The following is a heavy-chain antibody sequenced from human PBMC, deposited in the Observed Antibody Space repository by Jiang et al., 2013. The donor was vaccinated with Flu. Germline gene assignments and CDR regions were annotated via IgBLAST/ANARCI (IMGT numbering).Heavy chain of an antibody. Sequence: KSRVTISVDVSKNQFSLKMSSVTAADTAVYYCARDYCLSSGCLTNFDYWGQGILVTVSS. CDR3: ARDYCLSSGCLTNFDY. V-gene: IGHV4-30-2*04. D-gene: IGHD6-19*01. J-gene: IGHJ4*02.